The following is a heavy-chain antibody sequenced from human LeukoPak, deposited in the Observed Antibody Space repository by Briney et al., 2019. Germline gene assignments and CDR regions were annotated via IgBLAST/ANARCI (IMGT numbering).Heavy chain of an antibody. Sequence: GGSLRLSCAASGFTVSSNYMSWVRQAPGKGLEWVSVINSGGSTYYADSVKGRFTISRDNSENTPYLQMNSLRAEDTAVHYCARGLYYFDTSGYLYYWGQGTLVTVSS. D-gene: IGHD3-22*01. CDR1: GFTVSSNY. J-gene: IGHJ4*02. CDR3: ARGLYYFDTSGYLYY. V-gene: IGHV3-53*01. CDR2: INSGGST.